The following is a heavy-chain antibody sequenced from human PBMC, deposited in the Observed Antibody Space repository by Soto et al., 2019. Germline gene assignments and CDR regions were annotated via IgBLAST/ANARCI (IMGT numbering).Heavy chain of an antibody. CDR1: GFTFSSYA. J-gene: IGHJ4*02. CDR2: ISGSGGST. V-gene: IGHV3-23*01. Sequence: GGSLRLSCAASGFTFSSYAMSWVRQAPGKGLEWVSAISGSGGSTYYADSVKGRFTISRDNSKNTLYLQMNSLRAEDTAVYYCAKDFLHYDILTGYYNGRYFDYCGQGTLVTVSS. D-gene: IGHD3-9*01. CDR3: AKDFLHYDILTGYYNGRYFDY.